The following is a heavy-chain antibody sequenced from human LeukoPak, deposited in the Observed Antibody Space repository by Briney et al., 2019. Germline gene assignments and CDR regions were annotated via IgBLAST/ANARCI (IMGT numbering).Heavy chain of an antibody. CDR3: ARPLSGSSSWHGDAFDI. CDR1: GGSISSSTYY. Sequence: SQTLSLTCTVSGGSISSSTYYWGWIRHPPGKGLEWIGSIYYSGSTYYNASLKSRVTISADTAKNQFSLKLSSVTAADTAVYYCARPLSGSSSWHGDAFDIWGQGTMVTVSS. V-gene: IGHV4-39*01. CDR2: IYYSGST. D-gene: IGHD6-13*01. J-gene: IGHJ3*02.